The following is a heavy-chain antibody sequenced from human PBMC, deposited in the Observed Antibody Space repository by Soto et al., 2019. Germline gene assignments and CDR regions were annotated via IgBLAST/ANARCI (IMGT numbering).Heavy chain of an antibody. V-gene: IGHV1-69*13. D-gene: IGHD2-8*02. CDR3: ARTAGAPEYFQH. CDR2: IIPIFGTA. J-gene: IGHJ1*01. Sequence: SVKVSCKASGGTFSSYAISWVRQAPGQGLEWMGGIIPIFGTANYAQKFQGRVTITADESTSTAYMELSSLRSEDTAVYYCARTAGAPEYFQHWGQGTLVTVSS. CDR1: GGTFSSYA.